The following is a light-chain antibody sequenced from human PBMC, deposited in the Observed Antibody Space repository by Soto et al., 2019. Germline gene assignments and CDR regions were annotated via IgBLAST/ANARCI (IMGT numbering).Light chain of an antibody. CDR3: QSYDNSLNHVV. CDR2: GDN. J-gene: IGLJ2*01. V-gene: IGLV1-40*01. CDR1: SSNIGSFYD. Sequence: QSVLTQPPSVSGAPGQRVTIPCTGSSSNIGSFYDVHWYQQLPGTVPKLLIYGDNNRPSGAPDRFSGSKSGTAASLAITGLQAEDEADYYCQSYDNSLNHVVFGGGTKLTVL.